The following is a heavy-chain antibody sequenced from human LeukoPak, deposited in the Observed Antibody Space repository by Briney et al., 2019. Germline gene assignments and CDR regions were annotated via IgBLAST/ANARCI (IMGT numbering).Heavy chain of an antibody. J-gene: IGHJ4*02. Sequence: ASETLSLTCTVSGGSISSYYWSWIRQPPGKGLEWIGYIYYSGSTNYNPSLKSRVTISVDTSKNQFSLKLSSVTAADTAVYYCARVSGYYYSADYWGQGTLVTVSS. V-gene: IGHV4-59*01. CDR1: GGSISSYY. CDR3: ARVSGYYYSADY. CDR2: IYYSGST. D-gene: IGHD3-22*01.